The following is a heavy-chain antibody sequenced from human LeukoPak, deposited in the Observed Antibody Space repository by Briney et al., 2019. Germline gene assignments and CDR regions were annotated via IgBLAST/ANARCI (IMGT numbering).Heavy chain of an antibody. J-gene: IGHJ4*02. Sequence: TGGSLRLSCAASGFTFSSYAMSWVRQAPGKGLEWVSAISGSGGSTYYADSVKGRFTISRDNSKNTLYLQMNSLRAEDTAVYYCVKDRYFDWFFDYWGQGTLVTVSS. V-gene: IGHV3-23*01. CDR2: ISGSGGST. CDR1: GFTFSSYA. D-gene: IGHD3-9*01. CDR3: VKDRYFDWFFDY.